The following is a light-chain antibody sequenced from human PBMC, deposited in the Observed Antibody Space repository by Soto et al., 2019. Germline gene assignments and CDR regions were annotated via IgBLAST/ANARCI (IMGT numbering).Light chain of an antibody. V-gene: IGLV2-14*01. CDR3: TSYTSCSLDV. CDR2: EVS. Sequence: QSALTQPASVSGSPGQSITISCTGTSSDVGGYNYVSWYQQHPGKAPKLMIYEVSNRPSGVSNRFSGSKSGNTASLTISGLQAEDEADYYCTSYTSCSLDVFGTGTKLTVL. CDR1: SSDVGGYNY. J-gene: IGLJ1*01.